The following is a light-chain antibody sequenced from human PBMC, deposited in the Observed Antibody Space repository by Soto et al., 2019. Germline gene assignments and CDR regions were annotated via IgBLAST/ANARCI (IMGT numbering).Light chain of an antibody. CDR1: SGHSYYA. CDR2: LNSDGSH. J-gene: IGLJ1*01. Sequence: QSVLTQSPSASASLGASVKLTCTLSSGHSYYAIAWHQQQPEKGPRYLMKLNSDGSHSKGDGIPDRFSGSSSGAERYLTISSLQSEDEADYYCQTWVTGIYVFGTGTKVTVL. V-gene: IGLV4-69*01. CDR3: QTWVTGIYV.